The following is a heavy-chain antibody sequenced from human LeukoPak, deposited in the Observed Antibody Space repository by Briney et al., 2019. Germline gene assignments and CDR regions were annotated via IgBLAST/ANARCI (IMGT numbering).Heavy chain of an antibody. J-gene: IGHJ6*03. Sequence: TLSLTCTVSGGSISSGGYYWSWIRQHPGKGLEWIGYIYYSGSTYYNPSLKSRVTISVDTSKNQFSLKLSSVTAADTAVYYCATDAREYDFWSGNYYYYYMDVWGKGTTVTVSS. V-gene: IGHV4-31*03. CDR3: ATDAREYDFWSGNYYYYYMDV. CDR2: IYYSGST. CDR1: GGSISSGGYY. D-gene: IGHD3-3*01.